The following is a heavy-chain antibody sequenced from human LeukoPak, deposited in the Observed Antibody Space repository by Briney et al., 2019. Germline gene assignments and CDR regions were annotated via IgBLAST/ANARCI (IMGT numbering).Heavy chain of an antibody. CDR3: ARDGDYFLDY. CDR1: GGSISSSSYY. J-gene: IGHJ4*02. CDR2: IYTSGST. V-gene: IGHV4-61*02. D-gene: IGHD4-17*01. Sequence: SETLSLTCTVSGGSISSSSYYWSWIRQPAGKGLEWIGRIYTSGSTNYNPSLKSRVTMSVDTSKNQFSLKLSSVTAADTAVYYCARDGDYFLDYWGQGTLVTVSS.